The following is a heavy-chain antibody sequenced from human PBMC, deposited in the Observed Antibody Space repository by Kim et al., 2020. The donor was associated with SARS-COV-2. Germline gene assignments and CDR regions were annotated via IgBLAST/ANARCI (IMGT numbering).Heavy chain of an antibody. V-gene: IGHV4-34*01. J-gene: IGHJ6*02. CDR1: GGSFSGYS. D-gene: IGHD6-6*01. CDR2: INHSGST. CDR3: ARLMSRSSSSSTYYYYYGMDV. Sequence: SETLSLTCAVYGGSFSGYSWICLRPPPWNWLEWIGEINHSGSTNYNPSLKSRVTISVDTSKNQFSLKLSSVTAADTAVYYCARLMSRSSSSSTYYYYYGMDVWGQGTTVTVSS.